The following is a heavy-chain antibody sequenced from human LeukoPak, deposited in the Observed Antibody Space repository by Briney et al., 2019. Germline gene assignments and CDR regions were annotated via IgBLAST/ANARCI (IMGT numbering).Heavy chain of an antibody. Sequence: GGSLRLSCAASGFTFSSYWMSWVRQAPGKGLEWVANIKQDGSEKYYVDSVKGRFTISRDNAKNTLFLQMNSLRAEDTAVYYCAKGRDSGSYGSFDYWGQGTLVTVSS. CDR1: GFTFSSYW. CDR3: AKGRDSGSYGSFDY. J-gene: IGHJ4*02. CDR2: IKQDGSEK. D-gene: IGHD1-26*01. V-gene: IGHV3-7*03.